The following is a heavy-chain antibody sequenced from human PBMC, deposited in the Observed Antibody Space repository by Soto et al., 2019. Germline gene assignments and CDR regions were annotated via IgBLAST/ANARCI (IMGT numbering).Heavy chain of an antibody. CDR1: GYSFTNYW. V-gene: IGHV5-51*01. CDR2: IYPGDSDT. D-gene: IGHD6-6*01. J-gene: IGHJ6*02. CDR3: ARTREELVLPYYYGIDV. Sequence: RGESLKISCTGSGYSFTNYWIGWVRQMPGKGLEWVGVIYPGDSDTRYSPSFQGQVTISADKSISTAYLQWSSLKASDTAMYYCARTREELVLPYYYGIDVWGQGTTVTVSS.